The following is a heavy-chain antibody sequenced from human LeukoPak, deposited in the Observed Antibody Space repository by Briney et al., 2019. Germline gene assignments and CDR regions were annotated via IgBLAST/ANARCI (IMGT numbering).Heavy chain of an antibody. Sequence: GASVKVSCKTSGYIFTSYGISWVRQAPGQGPEWMGWISAHSSNTYYAQKLQGRVTMTTDTSTSTAYMELRILRSDDTAVYYCAREGSSGWSYWYFDLWGRGTLVTVSS. CDR1: GYIFTSYG. J-gene: IGHJ2*01. CDR2: ISAHSSNT. D-gene: IGHD6-19*01. V-gene: IGHV1-18*01. CDR3: AREGSSGWSYWYFDL.